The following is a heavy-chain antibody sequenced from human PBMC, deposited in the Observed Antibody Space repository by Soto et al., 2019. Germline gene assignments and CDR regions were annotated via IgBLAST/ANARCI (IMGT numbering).Heavy chain of an antibody. CDR1: GFTFSPFS. Sequence: GPLRLSCVASGFTFSPFSMSGVRQAPGKGLVWVARINSDGTTIPYADSVKGRFTISRDNSKNTLFLQMNSLRAGDTAVYYCAKNPQQWLTFFDHWGQG. J-gene: IGHJ4*02. CDR2: INSDGTTI. D-gene: IGHD6-19*01. V-gene: IGHV3-74*01. CDR3: AKNPQQWLTFFDH.